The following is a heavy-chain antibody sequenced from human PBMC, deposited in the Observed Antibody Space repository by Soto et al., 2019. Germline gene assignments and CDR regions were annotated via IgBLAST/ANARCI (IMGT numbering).Heavy chain of an antibody. D-gene: IGHD6-19*01. J-gene: IGHJ6*02. CDR2: IIPIFGTA. CDR3: ARLVIAVAGTGYYYYGMDA. V-gene: IGHV1-69*13. Sequence: SVKVSCKASGGTFSSYAISWVRQAPGQGLEWMGGIIPIFGTANYAQKFQGRVTITADESTSTAYMELSSLRSEDTAVYYCARLVIAVAGTGYYYYGMDAWGQGTTVTVSS. CDR1: GGTFSSYA.